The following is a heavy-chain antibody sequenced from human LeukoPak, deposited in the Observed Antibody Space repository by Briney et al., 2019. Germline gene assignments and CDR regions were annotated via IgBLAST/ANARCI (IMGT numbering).Heavy chain of an antibody. Sequence: GGSLRLSCAASGFTFSNYAMSWVRQAPGKGLEWVSTLSGTGGSTYYADSVKGRFTISRDNSKNTLYLQMNSLRAEDTAVYYCAKDNEVVPAAIDYWGQGTLVTVSS. CDR3: AKDNEVVPAAIDY. CDR2: LSGTGGST. D-gene: IGHD2-2*01. V-gene: IGHV3-23*01. CDR1: GFTFSNYA. J-gene: IGHJ4*02.